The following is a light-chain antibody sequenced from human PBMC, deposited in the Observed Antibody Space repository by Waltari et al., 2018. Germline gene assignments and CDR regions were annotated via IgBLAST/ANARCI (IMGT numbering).Light chain of an antibody. CDR1: SSDVGFYNR. V-gene: IGLV2-18*02. J-gene: IGLJ1*01. CDR2: EVT. Sequence: QSALTQPPSVSGSPGQSVTISCTGTSSDVGFYNRVSWYQQSPGTAPKLMIYEVTNRPSGVPDRFSGSKSGDTASLTISGLQAEDEADYYYSSYTSSNTYLFGTGTKVTVL. CDR3: SSYTSSNTYL.